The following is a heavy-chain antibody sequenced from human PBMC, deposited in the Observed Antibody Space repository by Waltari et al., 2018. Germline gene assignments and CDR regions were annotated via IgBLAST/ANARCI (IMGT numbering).Heavy chain of an antibody. CDR2: IYYSGST. Sequence: QVQLQESGPGLVKPSQTLSLTCPVSGGSISSGGYYWSWIRQHPGKGLEWIGYIYYSGSTYYNPSLKSRVTISVDTSKNQFSLKLSSVTAADTAVYYCARVMDMVTRSAFDYWGQGTLVTVSS. J-gene: IGHJ4*02. D-gene: IGHD5-12*01. CDR3: ARVMDMVTRSAFDY. CDR1: GGSISSGGYY. V-gene: IGHV4-31*03.